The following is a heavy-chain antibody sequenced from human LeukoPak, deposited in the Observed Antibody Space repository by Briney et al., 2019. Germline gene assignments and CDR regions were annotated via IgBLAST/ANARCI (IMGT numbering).Heavy chain of an antibody. CDR1: GFIFDDYA. Sequence: GGSLRLSCAASGFIFDDYAMHWVRQAPGKGLEWVSGISWNSGSIGYADSVKGRFTISRDNAKNSLYLQMNSLRAEDTALYYCAKDIATGNRLYYFDYWGQGTLVTVSS. V-gene: IGHV3-9*01. D-gene: IGHD1-14*01. CDR2: ISWNSGSI. CDR3: AKDIATGNRLYYFDY. J-gene: IGHJ4*02.